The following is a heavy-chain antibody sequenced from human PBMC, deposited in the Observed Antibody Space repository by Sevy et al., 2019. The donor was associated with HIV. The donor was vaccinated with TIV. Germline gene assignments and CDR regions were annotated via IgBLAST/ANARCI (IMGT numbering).Heavy chain of an antibody. CDR3: AGDFMPVASAGTGALGV. J-gene: IGHJ6*02. Sequence: LRLSCVASGFIFRDRYMSWIRQAPGKGLEWVSFISSRSSEINYADSVKGRFTVSRDNAKNSLYLQMNSLRAEDTAVYYCAGDFMPVASAGTGALGVWGQGTAVTVSS. D-gene: IGHD6-13*01. CDR1: GFIFRDRY. CDR2: ISSRSSEI. V-gene: IGHV3-11*05.